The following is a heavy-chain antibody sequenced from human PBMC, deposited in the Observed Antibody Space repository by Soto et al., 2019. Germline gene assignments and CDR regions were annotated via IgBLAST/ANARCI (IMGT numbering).Heavy chain of an antibody. V-gene: IGHV3-74*01. CDR3: VKVLARGVGVPRFYFDS. J-gene: IGHJ4*02. CDR1: GFTFSNSW. CDR2: INADGTST. Sequence: GGSLRLSCAASGFTFSNSWMHWVRQFSGKGLEWVSRINADGTSTSYADSVKGRFTIPRDNAKNTLYLHVNSLRAEDTAVYYCVKVLARGVGVPRFYFDSWGQGALVTVSS. D-gene: IGHD2-2*01.